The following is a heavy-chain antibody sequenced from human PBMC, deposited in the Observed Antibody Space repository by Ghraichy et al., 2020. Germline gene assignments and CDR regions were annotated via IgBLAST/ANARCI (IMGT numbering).Heavy chain of an antibody. D-gene: IGHD6-19*01. J-gene: IGHJ4*02. CDR1: GFSFSTYD. Sequence: GGSLRLSCAASGFSFSTYDMHWVCQAPGKGLEWVAVISYDGSNKCYAVSVKGRFTISRDNSKNTLYLQMNSLKAEDTAVYYCARGYSSGWYFFDYWGQGTLVTVSS. V-gene: IGHV3-30-3*01. CDR2: ISYDGSNK. CDR3: ARGYSSGWYFFDY.